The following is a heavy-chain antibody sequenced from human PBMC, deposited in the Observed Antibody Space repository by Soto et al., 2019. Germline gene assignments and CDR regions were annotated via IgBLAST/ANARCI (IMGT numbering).Heavy chain of an antibody. D-gene: IGHD6-13*01. V-gene: IGHV1-2*02. J-gene: IGHJ5*02. Sequence: ASVKVSCKASGYTFTGYYMHWVRQAPGQGLEWMGWINPNSGGTNYAQKFQGRVTMTRDTSISTAYMELSRLRSDDTAVYYWARDVHIEQLTAPPSHPWFDPWGQGTLVTVSS. CDR1: GYTFTGYY. CDR2: INPNSGGT. CDR3: ARDVHIEQLTAPPSHPWFDP.